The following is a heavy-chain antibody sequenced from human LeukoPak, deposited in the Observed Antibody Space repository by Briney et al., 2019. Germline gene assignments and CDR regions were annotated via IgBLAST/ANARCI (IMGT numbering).Heavy chain of an antibody. V-gene: IGHV1-18*01. CDR3: ARVKQQLVRGWGVDNWFDP. CDR2: ISAYNGNT. Sequence: ASVKVSCKASGYTFTSYGISWVRQAPGQGLEWMGWISAYNGNTNYAQKLQGRVTMTTDTSTSTAYMELRSLRSDDTAVYYCARVKQQLVRGWGVDNWFDPWGQGTLVIVSS. CDR1: GYTFTSYG. J-gene: IGHJ5*02. D-gene: IGHD6-13*01.